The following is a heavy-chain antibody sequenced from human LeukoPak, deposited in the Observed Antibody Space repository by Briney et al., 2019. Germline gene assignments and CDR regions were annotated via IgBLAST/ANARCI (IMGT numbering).Heavy chain of an antibody. J-gene: IGHJ6*02. V-gene: IGHV3-33*08. Sequence: GGSLRLSCAASGFTFTNYGMHWVRQAPGKGLEWVAFMSYDGSNKYYADSVKGRFTISRDNSKNTLYLQMNSLRADDTAVYYCARNEYQLLLPYYYYGMDVWGQGTTVTVSS. CDR1: GFTFTNYG. CDR2: MSYDGSNK. D-gene: IGHD2-2*01. CDR3: ARNEYQLLLPYYYYGMDV.